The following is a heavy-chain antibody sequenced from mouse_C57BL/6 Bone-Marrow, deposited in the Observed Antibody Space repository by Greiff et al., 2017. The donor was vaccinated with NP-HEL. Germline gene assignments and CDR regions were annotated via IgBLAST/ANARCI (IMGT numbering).Heavy chain of an antibody. CDR2: IYPGSGST. J-gene: IGHJ4*01. D-gene: IGHD1-1*01. CDR1: GYTFTSYW. CDR3: ARVLYYYGYMDY. V-gene: IGHV1-55*01. Sequence: QVHVKQPGAELVKPGASVKMSCKASGYTFTSYWITWVKQRPGQGLEWIGDIYPGSGSTNYNEKFKSKATLTVDTSSSTAYMQLSSLTSEDSAVYDCARVLYYYGYMDYWGQGTSVTVSS.